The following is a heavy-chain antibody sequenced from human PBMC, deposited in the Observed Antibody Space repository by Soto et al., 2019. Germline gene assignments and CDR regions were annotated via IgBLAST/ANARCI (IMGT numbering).Heavy chain of an antibody. CDR3: VGASGVNPVDY. J-gene: IGHJ4*02. V-gene: IGHV3-48*03. D-gene: IGHD3-10*01. Sequence: PVGSLRLSCATSGFTFSSFEMNWVRQAPGKGLEWVSYISSAGSVTFYADSVKGRFTISRDNAKNSLFLQMNSLSAEDTALYYCVGASGVNPVDYWGQGTLVTVSS. CDR1: GFTFSSFE. CDR2: ISSAGSVT.